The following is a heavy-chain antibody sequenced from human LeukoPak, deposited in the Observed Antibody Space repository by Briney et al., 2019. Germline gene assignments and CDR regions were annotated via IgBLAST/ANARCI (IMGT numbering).Heavy chain of an antibody. J-gene: IGHJ3*02. D-gene: IGHD4-17*01. CDR2: IYPGDSDT. Sequence: GESLKISCEGSGYSFTSYWIAWVRQMPGKGLECMGIIYPGDSDTRYSPSFQGQVTISADKSISTAYLQWSSLKASDTAMYYCARQGLRDAFDIWGQETMVTVSS. CDR1: GYSFTSYW. V-gene: IGHV5-51*01. CDR3: ARQGLRDAFDI.